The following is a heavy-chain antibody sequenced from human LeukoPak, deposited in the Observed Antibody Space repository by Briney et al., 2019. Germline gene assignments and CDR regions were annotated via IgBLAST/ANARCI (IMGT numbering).Heavy chain of an antibody. CDR1: GGTLSSYT. D-gene: IGHD6-6*01. J-gene: IGHJ4*02. CDR2: IIPILGIA. Sequence: SVKVSCKASGGTLSSYTISRVRQAPGQGLEWMGRIIPILGIANYAQKFQGRATITADKSTSTAYMELSSLRSEDTAVYYCASTRGPEYSSSDFDYWGQGTLVTVSS. V-gene: IGHV1-69*02. CDR3: ASTRGPEYSSSDFDY.